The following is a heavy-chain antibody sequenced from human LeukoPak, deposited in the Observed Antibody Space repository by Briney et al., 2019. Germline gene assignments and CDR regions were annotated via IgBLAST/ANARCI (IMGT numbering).Heavy chain of an antibody. CDR1: GFPFSTYD. J-gene: IGHJ4*02. D-gene: IGHD3-10*01. Sequence: GGSLRLSCAASGFPFSTYDMHWVRQAPDKGLQWVAVISSDGYRTDYPDSVRGRFTISRDNFKNTVDLQMISVTAEDTAMYFCAKGLGTGSVLARPLHYWGQGTLVTVSS. V-gene: IGHV3-30*18. CDR2: ISSDGYRT. CDR3: AKGLGTGSVLARPLHY.